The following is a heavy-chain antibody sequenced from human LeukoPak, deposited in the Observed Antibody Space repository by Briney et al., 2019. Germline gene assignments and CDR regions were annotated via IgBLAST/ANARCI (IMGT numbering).Heavy chain of an antibody. CDR1: GGSFSGYY. J-gene: IGHJ6*03. Sequence: PSETLSLTCAVYGGSFSGYYWSWIRQPPGKGLEWIGEINHSGSTNYNPSLKSRVTISVDTSKNQFSLKLSSVTAADTAVYFCARGRVSSSSWSSTYYYYFYMDVWGKGTTVTVSS. D-gene: IGHD6-13*01. CDR3: ARGRVSSSSWSSTYYYYFYMDV. V-gene: IGHV4-34*01. CDR2: INHSGST.